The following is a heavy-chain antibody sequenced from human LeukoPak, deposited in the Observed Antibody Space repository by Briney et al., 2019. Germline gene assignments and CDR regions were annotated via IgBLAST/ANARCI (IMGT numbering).Heavy chain of an antibody. D-gene: IGHD3-3*01. CDR3: ARLLYDFWSGYYYLDY. CDR1: GGSFSGYY. CDR2: INHSGST. J-gene: IGHJ4*02. Sequence: PSETLSLTCAVYGGSFSGYYWSWIRQPPGKGLEWIGEINHSGSTNYNPSLKSRVTISVDTSKNQFSLKLSSVTAADTAVYYCARLLYDFWSGYYYLDYWGQGTLVTVSS. V-gene: IGHV4-34*01.